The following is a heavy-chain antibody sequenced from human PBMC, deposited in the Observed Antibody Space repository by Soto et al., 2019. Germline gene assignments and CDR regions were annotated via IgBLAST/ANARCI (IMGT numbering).Heavy chain of an antibody. CDR1: AGSISSSKW. CDR3: ARTSYTVSRRYYGMDV. CDR2: IYHSGTT. V-gene: IGHV4-4*02. Sequence: PSETLSLTCAVSAGSISSSKWWTWVRQSPGKGLEWIGEIYHSGTTNYNPSLTGRVTVSVDKSNNQFSLKLTSVTAADTAVYYCARTSYTVSRRYYGMDVRGQGTT. J-gene: IGHJ6*02. D-gene: IGHD3-22*01.